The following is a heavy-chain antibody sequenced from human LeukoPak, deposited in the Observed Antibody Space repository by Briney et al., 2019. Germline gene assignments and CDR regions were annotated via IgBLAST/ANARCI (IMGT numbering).Heavy chain of an antibody. J-gene: IGHJ3*02. CDR1: GGSISSSSYY. V-gene: IGHV4-39*01. D-gene: IGHD3-10*01. Sequence: SETLSLTCTVSGGSISSSSYYWGWIRQPPGKGLEWIGSIYYSGSTYYNPSFKGRVTISVDTSKNQFSLKLSSVTAADTAVYYCARRPYYYGSGPAFDIWGQGTMVTVSS. CDR2: IYYSGST. CDR3: ARRPYYYGSGPAFDI.